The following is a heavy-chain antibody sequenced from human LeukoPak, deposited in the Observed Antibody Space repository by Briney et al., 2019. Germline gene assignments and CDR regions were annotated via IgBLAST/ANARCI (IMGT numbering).Heavy chain of an antibody. CDR2: IKEDGTEK. CDR1: GFTFNSYW. CDR3: ARDFSGEFDY. D-gene: IGHD3-10*01. Sequence: GGSLRLSCAASGFTFNSYWMNWVRQAPGKGLEWVASIKEDGTEKYYVDSVKGQFTISRDNAKNSLYLQMNSLRAEDTALYYCARDFSGEFDYWGQGTLATVSS. J-gene: IGHJ4*02. V-gene: IGHV3-7*01.